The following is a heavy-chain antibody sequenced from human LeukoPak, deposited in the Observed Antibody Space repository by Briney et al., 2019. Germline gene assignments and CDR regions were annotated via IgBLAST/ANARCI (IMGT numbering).Heavy chain of an antibody. V-gene: IGHV3-15*01. Sequence: GGSLRLSCVASGFPFSSYWMTWVRQAPGKGLEWVGRIKPKTDGETTEYAAPVKNRFSISRDDSKSMMYLQMNSLKTEDTAVYYCITPLPYSAQGGQGTLVTVSS. J-gene: IGHJ4*02. D-gene: IGHD2-21*01. CDR1: GFPFSSYW. CDR2: IKPKTDGETT. CDR3: ITPLPYSAQ.